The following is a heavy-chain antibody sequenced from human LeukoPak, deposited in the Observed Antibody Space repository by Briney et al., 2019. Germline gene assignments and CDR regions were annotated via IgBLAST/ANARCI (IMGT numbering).Heavy chain of an antibody. Sequence: PGGSLRLSCAASGFTFSSYAMHWVRQAPGKGLEWVAVISYDGSNKYYADSVKGRFTISRDNSKNTLYLQMNSLRAEDTAVYYCARDSNYYDSSGYPAAPTHFDYWGQGTLVTVSS. CDR3: ARDSNYYDSSGYPAAPTHFDY. CDR1: GFTFSSYA. D-gene: IGHD3-22*01. J-gene: IGHJ4*02. V-gene: IGHV3-30*04. CDR2: ISYDGSNK.